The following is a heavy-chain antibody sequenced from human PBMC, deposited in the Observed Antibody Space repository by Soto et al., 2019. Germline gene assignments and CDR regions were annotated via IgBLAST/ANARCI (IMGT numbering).Heavy chain of an antibody. V-gene: IGHV1-3*01. CDR1: GYTFTSYA. D-gene: IGHD2-15*01. Sequence: ASVKVSCKASGYTFTSYAMHWVRQAPGQRLEWMGWINAGNGNTKYSQKFQGRVTITRDTSASTAYMELSSLRSEDTAVYYCARVDIVVVVAATPNYYYGMDVWGQGTTVTVSS. J-gene: IGHJ6*02. CDR2: INAGNGNT. CDR3: ARVDIVVVVAATPNYYYGMDV.